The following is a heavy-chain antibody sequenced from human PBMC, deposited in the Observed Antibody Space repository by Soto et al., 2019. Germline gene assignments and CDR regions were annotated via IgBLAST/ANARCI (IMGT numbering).Heavy chain of an antibody. CDR3: ARGQGYYYDSSGYYFDY. CDR1: GGTFSSYA. J-gene: IGHJ4*02. D-gene: IGHD3-22*01. CDR2: IIPIFGTA. Sequence: QVQLVQSGAEVKKPGSSVKVSCKASGGTFSSYAISWVRQAPGQGLEWMGGIIPIFGTANYAQKFQGRVTITADESTSTAYRELSSLRSEDTAVYYCARGQGYYYDSSGYYFDYWGQGTLVTVSS. V-gene: IGHV1-69*01.